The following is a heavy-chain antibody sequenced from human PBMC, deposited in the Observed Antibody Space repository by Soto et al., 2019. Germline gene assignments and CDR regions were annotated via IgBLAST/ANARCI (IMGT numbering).Heavy chain of an antibody. CDR3: ERNYPPGINWNYFDY. Sequence: SETLSLTCTVSSGSISVYYWAWIRQPPGKGLEWIGYIFYTGSTNYNPSLKSRVTISLDTSKNQFSLRLTSVTAADPAVYYCERNYPPGINWNYFDYWGQGTLVTVSS. CDR2: IFYTGST. CDR1: SGSISVYY. D-gene: IGHD1-1*01. J-gene: IGHJ4*02. V-gene: IGHV4-59*01.